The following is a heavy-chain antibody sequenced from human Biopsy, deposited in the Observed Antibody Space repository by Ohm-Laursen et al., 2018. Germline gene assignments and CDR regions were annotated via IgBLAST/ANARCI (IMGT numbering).Heavy chain of an antibody. D-gene: IGHD3-10*01. V-gene: IGHV4-61*08. CDR3: ARAYFYGVGTSNYFFDS. J-gene: IGHJ4*02. CDR2: IYYSWTT. Sequence: SETLSLTCTVSGGSVRSPDHRWNWVRRAPGKGLEWIGNIYYSWTTFYSPSLRGLVTMDVDTSKNQFSLRLRSVTSADTAVYFCARAYFYGVGTSNYFFDSWGQGALVTVSS. CDR1: GGSVRSPDHR.